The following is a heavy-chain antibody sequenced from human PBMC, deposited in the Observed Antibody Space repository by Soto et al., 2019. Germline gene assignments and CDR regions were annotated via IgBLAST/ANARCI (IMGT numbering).Heavy chain of an antibody. V-gene: IGHV3-33*01. CDR3: ARDANIAAAGTSRTDPDDY. J-gene: IGHJ4*02. CDR2: IWYDGSNK. Sequence: QVQLVESGGGVVQPGRSLRLSCAASGFTFSSYGMHWVRQAPGKGLEWVAVIWYDGSNKYYADSVKGRFTISRDNSKNTLYLQMNSLRAEDTAVYYCARDANIAAAGTSRTDPDDYWGQGTLVTVSS. D-gene: IGHD6-13*01. CDR1: GFTFSSYG.